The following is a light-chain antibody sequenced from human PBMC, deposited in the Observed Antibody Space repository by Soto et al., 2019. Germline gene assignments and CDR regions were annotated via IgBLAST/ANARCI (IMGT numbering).Light chain of an antibody. CDR3: QQYGSSVSYT. V-gene: IGKV3-20*01. Sequence: VLTQSPGTLSLSPGERATLSCRASQTVYSNYLAWYQQKPGQAPRLLIYGASSRATGIPDRFSGSGSGTDFTLTISRLEPEDVAVYYCQQYGSSVSYTFGQGNKLEIK. J-gene: IGKJ2*01. CDR1: QTVYSNY. CDR2: GAS.